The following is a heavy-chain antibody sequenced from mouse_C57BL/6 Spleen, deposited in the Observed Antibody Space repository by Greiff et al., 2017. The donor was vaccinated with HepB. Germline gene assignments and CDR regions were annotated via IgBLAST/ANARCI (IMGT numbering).Heavy chain of an antibody. V-gene: IGHV7-3*01. Sequence: EVMLVESGGGLVQPGGSLSLSCAASGFTFTDYYMSWVRQPPGKALEWLGFIRNKANGYTTEYSASVKGRFTISRDNSQCILYLQMNALRAEDSATYYCARYTNWEGYDFDYWSQGTTLTVSA. CDR2: IRNKANGYTT. D-gene: IGHD4-1*01. CDR1: GFTFTDYY. CDR3: ARYTNWEGYDFDY. J-gene: IGHJ2*01.